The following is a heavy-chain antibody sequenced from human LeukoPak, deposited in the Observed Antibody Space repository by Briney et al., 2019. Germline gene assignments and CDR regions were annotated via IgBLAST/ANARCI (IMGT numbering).Heavy chain of an antibody. CDR3: ARDPGQYSSSWYAEDY. CDR1: GGSISSSSYY. CDR2: IYYSGST. D-gene: IGHD6-13*01. V-gene: IGHV4-39*02. Sequence: SETLSLTCTVSGGSISSSSYYWGWIRQPPGKGLEWIGSIYYSGSTYYNPSLKSRVTISVDTSKNQFSLKLSSVTAADTAVYHCARDPGQYSSSWYAEDYWGQGTLVTVSS. J-gene: IGHJ4*02.